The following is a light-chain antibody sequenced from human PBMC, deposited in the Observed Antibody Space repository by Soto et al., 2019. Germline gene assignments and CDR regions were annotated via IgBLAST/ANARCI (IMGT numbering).Light chain of an antibody. CDR2: VNSDGSH. V-gene: IGLV4-69*01. Sequence: QSVLTQSPSASASLGASVNVTCTLSSGHNSYAIAWHQQQPEKGPRYLMKVNSDGSHIKGDGIPDRFSGSSSGSERYLTISSPQSEDEADYYCQTWGTGIFVVFGGGTKLTVL. J-gene: IGLJ2*01. CDR3: QTWGTGIFVV. CDR1: SGHNSYA.